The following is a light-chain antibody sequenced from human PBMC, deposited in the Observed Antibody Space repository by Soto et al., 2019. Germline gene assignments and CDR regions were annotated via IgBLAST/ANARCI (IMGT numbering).Light chain of an antibody. CDR1: SSNIGSNT. CDR2: SNN. CDR3: AAWDDSLV. J-gene: IGLJ1*01. Sequence: QSVLTQPPSASGTPGQRVTISCSGSSSNIGSNTVNWYQQLPGTAPKLLIYSNNQRPSGVPDRFSGSKSGTSASLAISGLQSEDEAYYYCAAWDDSLVFGTGTKVTV. V-gene: IGLV1-44*01.